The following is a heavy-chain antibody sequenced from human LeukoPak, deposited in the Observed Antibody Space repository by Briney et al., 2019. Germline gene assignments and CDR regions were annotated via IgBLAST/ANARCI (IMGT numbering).Heavy chain of an antibody. D-gene: IGHD3-22*01. CDR3: ARTVYYDSSGYHYYFDY. Sequence: KTSETLSLTRTVSGGSISSGGYYWSWIRQHPGKGLEWIGYIYYSGSTYYNPSLKSRVTISIDTSKNQLSLKLSSVTAADTAVYYCARTVYYDSSGYHYYFDYWGQGALVTVSS. V-gene: IGHV4-31*03. CDR2: IYYSGST. J-gene: IGHJ4*02. CDR1: GGSISSGGYY.